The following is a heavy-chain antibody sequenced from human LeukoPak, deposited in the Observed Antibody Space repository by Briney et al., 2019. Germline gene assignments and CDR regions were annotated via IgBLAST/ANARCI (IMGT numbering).Heavy chain of an antibody. V-gene: IGHV1-46*01. CDR2: INPRGGST. CDR1: GYTFTSYY. Sequence: ASLKVSCKASGYTFTSYYMHWVRQAAGQGLEWMGIINPRGGSTSYAQKFQGRVTMTRDTSTSTVYMDLSSLRSEDTAVYYCARGDVVVVTAIQIDYWGQGTVVTVSS. J-gene: IGHJ4*02. D-gene: IGHD2-21*02. CDR3: ARGDVVVVTAIQIDY.